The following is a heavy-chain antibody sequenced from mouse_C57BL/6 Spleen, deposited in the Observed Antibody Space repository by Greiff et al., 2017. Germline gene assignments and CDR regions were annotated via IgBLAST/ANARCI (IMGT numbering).Heavy chain of an antibody. CDR3: AREGSNYFYYFDY. CDR1: GYAFTNYL. J-gene: IGHJ2*01. Sequence: QVQLKESGAELVRPGTSVKVSCKASGYAFTNYLIEWVKQRPGQGLEWIGVINPGSGGTNYNEKFKGKATLTADKSSSTAYMQLSSLTSEDSAVYFCAREGSNYFYYFDYWGQGTTLTVSS. CDR2: INPGSGGT. V-gene: IGHV1-54*01. D-gene: IGHD2-5*01.